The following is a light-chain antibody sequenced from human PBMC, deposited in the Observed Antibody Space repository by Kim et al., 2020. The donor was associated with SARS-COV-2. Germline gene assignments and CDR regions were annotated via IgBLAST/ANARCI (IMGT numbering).Light chain of an antibody. J-gene: IGLJ3*02. Sequence: QTVVTQEPSLSVSPGGTVTLTCGLKTGSISTNYYPSWFQQTPGQAPRPLVYSTNTRSSGVPDRFSGSCIGHKAALTITGAQADDESVYHCVLYLGSGIWAFGGGTQLTVL. CDR1: TGSISTNYY. V-gene: IGLV8-61*01. CDR3: VLYLGSGIWA. CDR2: STN.